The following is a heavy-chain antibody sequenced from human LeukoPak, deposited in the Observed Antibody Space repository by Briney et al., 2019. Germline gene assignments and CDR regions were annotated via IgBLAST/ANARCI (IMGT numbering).Heavy chain of an antibody. CDR3: ARHHYYDSSGYYRFDY. V-gene: IGHV4-59*08. Sequence: SETLSLTCTVSGGSISSYYWSWIRQPPGKGLEWIGYIYYSGSTNYNPSLKNRVTISVDTSKNQFSLKLSSVTAADTAVYYCARHHYYDSSGYYRFDYWGQGALVTVSS. J-gene: IGHJ4*02. D-gene: IGHD3-22*01. CDR1: GGSISSYY. CDR2: IYYSGST.